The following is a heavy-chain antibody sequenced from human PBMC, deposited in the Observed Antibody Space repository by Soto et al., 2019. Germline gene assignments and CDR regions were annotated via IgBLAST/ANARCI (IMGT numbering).Heavy chain of an antibody. CDR1: GFTFSNAW. J-gene: IGHJ4*02. V-gene: IGHV3-15*01. CDR3: TTGSTSTKNY. D-gene: IGHD6-6*01. CDR2: IKSKTDGGTT. Sequence: EVQLVESGGGLVIPGGSLRLSCAASGFTFSNAWLSWVRQAPGKGLEWVGRIKSKTDGGTTDYTAPVKGSFTISRADSKNTLYLQMNSLKIEDTAVYYCTTGSTSTKNYWGQGTLVTVSS.